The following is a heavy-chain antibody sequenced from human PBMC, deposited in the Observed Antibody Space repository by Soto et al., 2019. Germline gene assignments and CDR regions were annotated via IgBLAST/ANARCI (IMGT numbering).Heavy chain of an antibody. D-gene: IGHD2-2*01. CDR1: GGSISSGGYS. J-gene: IGHJ4*02. Sequence: SETLSLTCAVSGGSISSGGYSWSWIRQPPGKGLEWIGYIYHSGSTYYNPSLKSRVTISVDRSKNQFSLKQSSVTAAAAAVYYCGRSSTSANYFDPWGQGTLGTVAS. CDR2: IYHSGST. V-gene: IGHV4-30-2*01. CDR3: GRSSTSANYFDP.